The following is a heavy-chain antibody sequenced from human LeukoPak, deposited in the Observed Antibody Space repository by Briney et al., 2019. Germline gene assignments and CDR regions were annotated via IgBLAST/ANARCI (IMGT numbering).Heavy chain of an antibody. V-gene: IGHV4-34*01. D-gene: IGHD3-16*01. CDR3: ASLMITFGGLDY. CDR1: GGSFSGYY. J-gene: IGHJ4*02. Sequence: SETLSLTCAVYGGSFSGYYWSWIRQPPGKGLEWIGEINHSGSTNYNPSLKSRVTISVDTSKNQFSLKLSSVTAADTAVYYCASLMITFGGLDYWGQGNLVTVSS. CDR2: INHSGST.